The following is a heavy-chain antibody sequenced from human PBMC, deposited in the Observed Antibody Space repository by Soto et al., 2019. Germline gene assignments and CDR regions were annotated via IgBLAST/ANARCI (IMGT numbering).Heavy chain of an antibody. V-gene: IGHV1-69*08. D-gene: IGHD5-12*01. CDR1: GGTFSSYT. J-gene: IGHJ4*02. CDR2: IIPILGIA. Sequence: QVQLVQSGAEVKKPGSSVKVSCKASGGTFSSYTISWVRQAPGQGLEWMGRIIPILGIANYAQKFQGRVTITADKSTSTAYMELSSLRSEDTAVYYCARDHSRRGYSGYDYGIDYRGQGTLVTVSS. CDR3: ARDHSRRGYSGYDYGIDY.